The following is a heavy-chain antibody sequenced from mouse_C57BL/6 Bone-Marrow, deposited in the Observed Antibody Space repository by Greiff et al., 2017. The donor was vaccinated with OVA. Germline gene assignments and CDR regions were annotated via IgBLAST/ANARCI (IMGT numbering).Heavy chain of an antibody. J-gene: IGHJ3*01. D-gene: IGHD2-5*01. CDR1: GYTFTSYW. Sequence: QVQLKQPGAELVKPGASVKVSCKASGYTFTSYWMHWVKQRPGQGLEWIGRIHPSDSDTNYNQKFKGKATLTVDKSSSTAYMQLSSLTSEDSAVYYCAIAYYSNYGGFAYWGQGTLVTVSA. CDR2: IHPSDSDT. V-gene: IGHV1-74*01. CDR3: AIAYYSNYGGFAY.